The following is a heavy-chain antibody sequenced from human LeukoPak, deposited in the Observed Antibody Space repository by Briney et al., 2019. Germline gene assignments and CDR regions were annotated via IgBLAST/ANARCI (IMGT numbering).Heavy chain of an antibody. J-gene: IGHJ6*04. V-gene: IGHV3-53*01. CDR1: GFTVSRKY. CDR3: ARGGEDV. Sequence: GGSLRLSCAASGFTVSRKYMTWVRQAPGKGLEWVSVIYSGGTASYADSVKGRFTISRDNSKNILYLQMNSLRAEDTAVYYCARGGEDVWGKGTTVTVSS. D-gene: IGHD3-16*01. CDR2: IYSGGTA.